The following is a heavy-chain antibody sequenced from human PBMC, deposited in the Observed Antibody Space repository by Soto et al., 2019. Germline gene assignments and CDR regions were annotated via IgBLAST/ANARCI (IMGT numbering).Heavy chain of an antibody. CDR1: LFIVSANY. V-gene: IGHV3-66*01. Sequence: EVRLVQSGGGLVQPGGSLRLSCAASLFIVSANYMSWVRQAPGQGLEWVSLIYSGGGTDYAESVKGRFTISRDNSENTLYLQMNRLKAEDTGIYYCATRMTAAAYWGQGTVVTVSS. D-gene: IGHD2-21*02. CDR3: ATRMTAAAY. J-gene: IGHJ4*02. CDR2: IYSGGGT.